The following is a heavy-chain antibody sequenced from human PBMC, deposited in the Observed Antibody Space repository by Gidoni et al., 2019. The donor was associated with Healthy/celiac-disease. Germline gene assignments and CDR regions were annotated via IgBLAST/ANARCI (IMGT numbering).Heavy chain of an antibody. V-gene: IGHV1-46*01. D-gene: IGHD2-15*01. CDR2: INPSGGST. CDR3: AGPVVAAAYYYYGMDV. J-gene: IGHJ6*02. Sequence: QVQLVQSGAEVKKPGASVKVSCKASGYTFTSYYMHWVRQAPGQGLEWMGIINPSGGSTSYAQKFQGRVTMTRDTSTSTVYMELSSLRSEDTAVYYCAGPVVAAAYYYYGMDVWGQGTTVTVSS. CDR1: GYTFTSYY.